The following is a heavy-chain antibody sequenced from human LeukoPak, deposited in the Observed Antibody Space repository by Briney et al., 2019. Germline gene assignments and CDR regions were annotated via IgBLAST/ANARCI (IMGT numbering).Heavy chain of an antibody. J-gene: IGHJ5*02. V-gene: IGHV1-46*01. CDR3: ARERSHNERDRGWFDP. CDR2: INPLGGNT. CDR1: GYTFTGYY. D-gene: IGHD1-1*01. Sequence: ASVKVSCKASGYTFTGYYMHWVRQAPGQGLEWMGIINPLGGNTNYAQKFQGRVTMTRDMSASTVYMELNSLRSDDTAIYYCARERSHNERDRGWFDPWGQGTLVTVSS.